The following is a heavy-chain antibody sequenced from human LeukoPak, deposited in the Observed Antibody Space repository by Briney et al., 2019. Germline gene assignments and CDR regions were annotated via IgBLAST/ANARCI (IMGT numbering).Heavy chain of an antibody. CDR1: AFTFSNYV. D-gene: IGHD3-10*01. CDR3: AKDGWYYSSRSYSDH. J-gene: IGHJ4*02. Sequence: AGTSLRLSCAPFAFTFSNYVMHCVRHAPGKGLECVAVVSYDETNKYYADSLKGRFTISRDNSKNTLYLQMNSLRAEDTAMYYGAKDGWYYSSRSYSDHGGQGTLVTVSS. V-gene: IGHV3-30*18. CDR2: VSYDETNK.